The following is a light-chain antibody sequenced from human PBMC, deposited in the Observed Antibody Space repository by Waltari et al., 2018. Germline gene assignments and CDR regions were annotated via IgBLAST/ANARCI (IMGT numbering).Light chain of an antibody. Sequence: EIVMTQSPATLSVSPGERATLSCRASQSVSSNLAWYQQKPGQAPRLLIYGASTRATGIPARFSGSGSGTEFTLTISSLQSEDFAVYYCQQYGSSVLYTFGQGTKLEIQ. V-gene: IGKV3-15*01. CDR2: GAS. J-gene: IGKJ2*01. CDR3: QQYGSSVLYT. CDR1: QSVSSN.